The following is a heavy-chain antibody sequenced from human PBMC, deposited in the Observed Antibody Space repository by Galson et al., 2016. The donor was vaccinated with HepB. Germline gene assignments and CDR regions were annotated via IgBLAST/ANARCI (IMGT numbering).Heavy chain of an antibody. J-gene: IGHJ4*02. V-gene: IGHV3-21*01. Sequence: SLRLSCAASGFVFSNYHMNWVRQPPGKGLERVACVSARSDYIYYSESMKGRFTISRDNAKNSVYLQMNSLGVEDTAMYYCASEFDLGSGSYPSWGQGTLVSVSS. D-gene: IGHD3-10*01. CDR2: VSARSDYI. CDR1: GFVFSNYH. CDR3: ASEFDLGSGSYPS.